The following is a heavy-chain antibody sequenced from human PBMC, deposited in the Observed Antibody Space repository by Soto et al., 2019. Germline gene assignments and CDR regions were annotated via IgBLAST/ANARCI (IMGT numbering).Heavy chain of an antibody. V-gene: IGHV3-23*01. CDR3: AKDLFRFGEFSPNLLAP. Sequence: GGSLRLSCAASGFTFSDYTMNWVRQAPGKGLEWVSSISGSGGSTYYADSVKGRFTISRDSSKNMLYLQMSSLRAEDTAVYYCAKDLFRFGEFSPNLLAPCGQGTLVPGSS. CDR1: GFTFSDYT. CDR2: ISGSGGST. D-gene: IGHD3-10*01. J-gene: IGHJ1*01.